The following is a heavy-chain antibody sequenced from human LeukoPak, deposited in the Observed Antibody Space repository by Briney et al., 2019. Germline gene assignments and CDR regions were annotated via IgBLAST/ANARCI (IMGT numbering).Heavy chain of an antibody. V-gene: IGHV4-31*03. CDR1: GGSISSGGYY. CDR2: IYYSGST. D-gene: IGHD6-19*01. CDR3: ARGSGYSSGWYRY. J-gene: IGHJ4*02. Sequence: SETLSLTCTVSGGSISSGGYYWSWIRQHPGKGLEWIGYIYYSGSTYYNPSLKSRVTISVDTSKNQFSLKLSSVTAADAAVYYCARGSGYSSGWYRYWGQGTLVTVSS.